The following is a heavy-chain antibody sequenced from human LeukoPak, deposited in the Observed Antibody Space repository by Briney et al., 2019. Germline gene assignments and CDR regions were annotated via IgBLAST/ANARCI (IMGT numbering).Heavy chain of an antibody. CDR1: GYTFTSYG. CDR2: ISAYNGNT. D-gene: IGHD6-19*01. Sequence: GASVKVSCKASGYTFTSYGISWVRQAPGQGLEWMGWISAYNGNTNYAQKFQGRVTMTRDTSTSTVYMELSSLRSEDTAVYYCARQWLVQMKCFDPWGQGTLVTVSS. J-gene: IGHJ5*02. V-gene: IGHV1-18*01. CDR3: ARQWLVQMKCFDP.